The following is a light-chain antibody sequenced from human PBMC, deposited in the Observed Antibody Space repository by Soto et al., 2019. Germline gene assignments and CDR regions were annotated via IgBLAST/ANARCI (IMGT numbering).Light chain of an antibody. V-gene: IGLV2-14*01. CDR1: DSDVGGYNS. CDR3: SSYTSSSTFV. Sequence: QSALTQPASVSGSPGQSITISCTGTDSDVGGYNSVSWYQQLPGRAPKVIIYEVTYRPSGISDRFSRSKSGNTASLTISGLQAEDESDYFCSSYTSSSTFVFGGGTQLTVL. CDR2: EVT. J-gene: IGLJ2*01.